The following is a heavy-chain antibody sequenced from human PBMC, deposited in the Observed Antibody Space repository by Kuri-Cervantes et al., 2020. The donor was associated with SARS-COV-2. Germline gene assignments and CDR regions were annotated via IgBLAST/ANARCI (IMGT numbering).Heavy chain of an antibody. CDR1: GGSISSSSYY. V-gene: IGHV4-39*01. D-gene: IGHD3-3*01. Sequence: SETLSLTCTVSGGSISSSSYYWGWIRQPPGKGLEWIGSIYYSGSTYYNPSLKSRVTISVDTSKNQFSLKLSSVTAADTAVYYCARGWAEQTYYDFWGGNWFDPWGQGTLVTVSS. CDR3: ARGWAEQTYYDFWGGNWFDP. J-gene: IGHJ5*02. CDR2: IYYSGST.